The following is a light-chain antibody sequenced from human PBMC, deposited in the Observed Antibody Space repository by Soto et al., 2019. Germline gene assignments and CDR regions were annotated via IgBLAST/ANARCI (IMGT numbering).Light chain of an antibody. CDR2: DAS. Sequence: EIVLPQSPATLSLSPGERATLFCRASQSGSTYLAWYQQKPGQAPRLLIYDASNRATGIPARFSGSGSGTYFALTISSREPEDCAVFYCQQRSHWRPTSCPGTKWDIK. CDR1: QSGSTY. CDR3: QQRSHWRPT. V-gene: IGKV3-11*01. J-gene: IGKJ3*01.